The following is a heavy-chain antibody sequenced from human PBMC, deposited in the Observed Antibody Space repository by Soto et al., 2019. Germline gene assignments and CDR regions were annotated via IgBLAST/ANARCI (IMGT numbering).Heavy chain of an antibody. CDR3: ARDKWETMVRGVIDY. Sequence: GGSLRLTCAASGFTFSSYSMNWVRQAPGKGLEWVSSISSSSYIYYADSVKGRFTISRDNAKNSLYLQMNSLRAEDTAVYYCARDKWETMVRGVIDYWGQGTLVTVSS. CDR1: GFTFSSYS. J-gene: IGHJ4*02. V-gene: IGHV3-21*01. D-gene: IGHD3-10*01. CDR2: ISSSSYI.